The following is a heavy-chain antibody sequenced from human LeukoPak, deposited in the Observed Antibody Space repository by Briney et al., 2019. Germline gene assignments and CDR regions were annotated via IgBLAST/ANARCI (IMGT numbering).Heavy chain of an antibody. D-gene: IGHD5-12*01. CDR3: ARVRGYSGYDY. J-gene: IGHJ4*02. CDR2: IYYSGTT. CDR1: GGSISSYY. V-gene: IGHV4-59*01. Sequence: SETLSLTCTVSGGSISSYYWNWIRQPPGRGLEWIGYIYYSGTTNYNPSLKSRVTISVDTSKNQFSLKLSSVTAADTAVYYCARVRGYSGYDYWGQGTLVTVSS.